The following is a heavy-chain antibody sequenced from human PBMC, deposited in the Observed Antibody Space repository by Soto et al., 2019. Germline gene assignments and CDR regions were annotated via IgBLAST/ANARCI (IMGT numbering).Heavy chain of an antibody. J-gene: IGHJ6*02. CDR3: ARDGNYDFWRGYWSDLGYYGMDV. V-gene: IGHV1-18*04. CDR1: GYTFTSYG. D-gene: IGHD3-3*01. CDR2: ISAYNGNT. Sequence: ASVKVSCKASGYTFTSYGISWVRQAPGQGLEWMGWISAYNGNTNYAQKLQGRVTMTTDTSTSTAYMELRSLRSDDTAVYYCARDGNYDFWRGYWSDLGYYGMDVWGQGTRVTVSS.